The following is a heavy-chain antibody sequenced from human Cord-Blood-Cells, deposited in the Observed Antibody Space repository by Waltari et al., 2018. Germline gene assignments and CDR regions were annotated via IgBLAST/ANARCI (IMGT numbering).Heavy chain of an antibody. CDR2: MNPNSGNT. J-gene: IGHJ6*02. D-gene: IGHD1-26*01. Sequence: QVQLVQSGAEVKKPGASVKVSCKASGYTFTSYDINWVRQATGQGLEWMGWMNPNSGNTGYAQKFQGRVTMTRNTSISTAYMELSSLRSEDTAVYYCARVSSGSYSPRGYYYYGMDVWGQGTTVTVSS. CDR1: GYTFTSYD. V-gene: IGHV1-8*01. CDR3: ARVSSGSYSPRGYYYYGMDV.